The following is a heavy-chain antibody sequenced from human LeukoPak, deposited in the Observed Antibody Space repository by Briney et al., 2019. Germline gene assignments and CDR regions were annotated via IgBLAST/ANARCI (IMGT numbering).Heavy chain of an antibody. J-gene: IGHJ5*02. CDR2: IIPIFGTT. CDR3: ASGFYDFWSGYDWFDP. V-gene: IGHV1-69*06. CDR1: GYTFTSYA. Sequence: SVKVSCKASGYTFTSYAISWVRQAPGQGLEWMGGIIPIFGTTNYAQKFQDRVTITADKSTSTAYMELSSLRSEDTAVYYCASGFYDFWSGYDWFDPWGQGTLVTVSS. D-gene: IGHD3-3*01.